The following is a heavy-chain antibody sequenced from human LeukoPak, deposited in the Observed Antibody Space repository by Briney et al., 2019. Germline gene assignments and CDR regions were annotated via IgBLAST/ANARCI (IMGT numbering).Heavy chain of an antibody. CDR3: ARTTSLTASGYDY. CDR1: GYTFTTYH. V-gene: IGHV1-8*03. J-gene: IGHJ4*02. Sequence: ASVKVSCKTSGYTFTTYHINWVRQATGQGLEWLGWMNPYSGDRGYAQKFQGRLSITSDTSISTAYMELSSLRSDDTAVDFCARTTSLTASGYDYWGQGTLVTVSS. CDR2: MNPYSGDR. D-gene: IGHD4-17*01.